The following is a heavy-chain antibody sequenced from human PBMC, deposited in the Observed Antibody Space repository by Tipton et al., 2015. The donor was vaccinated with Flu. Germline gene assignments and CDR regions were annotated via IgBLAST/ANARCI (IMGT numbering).Heavy chain of an antibody. CDR2: ISGYDGDT. J-gene: IGHJ6*02. CDR3: ARDRGSYNIHLEYHYYYGMDV. D-gene: IGHD1-26*01. V-gene: IGHV1-18*01. CDR1: GYTFSNYG. Sequence: QLVQSGVEVKKPGASVKVSCKASGYTFSNYGITWVRQAPGRGLEWMGWISGYDGDTNYAEKLQGRVTMTTDTSTNTAYMELRSLKSDDTAMYYCARDRGSYNIHLEYHYYYGMDVWGQGTTVTVSS.